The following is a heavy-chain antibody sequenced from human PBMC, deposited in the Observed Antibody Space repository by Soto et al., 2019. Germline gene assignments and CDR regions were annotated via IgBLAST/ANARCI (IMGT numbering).Heavy chain of an antibody. CDR1: GYTFTSYY. CDR3: AGDQSGGDYYSVMAF. D-gene: IGHD3-10*01. J-gene: IGHJ6*02. V-gene: IGHV1-46*01. Sequence: QVQLVQSGAEVKKPGASVKVSCKASGYTFTSYYMHWVRQAPGQGLEWMGIINPSGGSTSYAQKFRGRATMTRTTSTTKVYMGLSSRRSEDTAVYYCAGDQSGGDYYSVMAFWGQGTTVTASS. CDR2: INPSGGST.